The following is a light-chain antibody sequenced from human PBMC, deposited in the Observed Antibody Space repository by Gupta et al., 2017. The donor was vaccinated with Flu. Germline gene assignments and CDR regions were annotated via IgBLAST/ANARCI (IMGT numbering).Light chain of an antibody. V-gene: IGKV3-15*01. Sequence: EIVMTQSPATLSVSPGERATLSCRASQSVSSNLAWYQQKPGQPPRLLIYGASTRATGIPASFSGFSGSGSGTEFTLTISSLQPEDFAVYYCQQYNHWPPLFGQGTRLEIK. J-gene: IGKJ5*01. CDR3: QQYNHWPPL. CDR2: GAS. CDR1: QSVSSN.